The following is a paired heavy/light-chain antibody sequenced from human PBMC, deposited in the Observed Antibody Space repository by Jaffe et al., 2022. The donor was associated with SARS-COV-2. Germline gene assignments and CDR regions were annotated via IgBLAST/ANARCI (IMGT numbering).Light chain of an antibody. Sequence: DIQLTQSPSFLSASLGDRVTITCRASQGISRYLAWYQQKPGEAPKLLIYGASTLQSGVPSRFSGRGSGTDFTLTISSLQPEDFATYYCQHLNNYPYNFGPGTKINVK. CDR2: GAS. V-gene: IGKV1-9*01. CDR3: QHLNNYPYN. J-gene: IGKJ3*01. CDR1: QGISRY.
Heavy chain of an antibody. CDR3: AREGGLGDSSGFWYFDV. J-gene: IGHJ2*01. CDR1: GFTFRDYP. Sequence: QVRLVESGGGVVQPGNSLRLSCAGSGFTFRDYPLHWVRQAPGKGLEWVSMISFDGSNKHYAASVEGRFTLSRDNSRKTVYLQMESLRPDDTATYYCAREGGLGDSSGFWYFDVWGRGTLVSVTS. V-gene: IGHV3-30*01. CDR2: ISFDGSNK. D-gene: IGHD6-19*01.